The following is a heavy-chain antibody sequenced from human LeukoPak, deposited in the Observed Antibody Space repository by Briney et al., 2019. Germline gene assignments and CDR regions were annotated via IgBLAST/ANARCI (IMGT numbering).Heavy chain of an antibody. J-gene: IGHJ3*02. V-gene: IGHV1-24*01. D-gene: IGHD6-19*01. CDR2: FDPADGET. CDR3: ATTSHGSGWYRDDAFDI. Sequence: GASVKVSCKISGYTLTELSMHWVRQAPGKGLEWMGGFDPADGETIYARKFQGRVTMTEDTSTDTASMELSSLRSEDTAVYYCATTSHGSGWYRDDAFDIWGQGTMVTVSS. CDR1: GYTLTELS.